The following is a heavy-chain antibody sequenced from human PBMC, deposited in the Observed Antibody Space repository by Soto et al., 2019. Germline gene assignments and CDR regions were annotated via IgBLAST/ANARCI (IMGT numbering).Heavy chain of an antibody. J-gene: IGHJ5*02. Sequence: QVQLVQSGAEVKKPGASVKVSCKASGYTFTSHDINWVRQATGQRPEWMGWMNPNTGNTGYAQKFQGRVTMTRDTSISTAYMELSSLTSEDTAVYYCARDIGGGSGSGDYFDPWGQGPLVTVSS. V-gene: IGHV1-8*01. D-gene: IGHD2-15*01. CDR2: MNPNTGNT. CDR1: GYTFTSHD. CDR3: ARDIGGGSGSGDYFDP.